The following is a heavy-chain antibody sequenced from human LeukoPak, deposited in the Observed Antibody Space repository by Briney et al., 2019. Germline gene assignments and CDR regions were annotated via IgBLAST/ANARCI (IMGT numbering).Heavy chain of an antibody. CDR1: GGSLSRGSYY. J-gene: IGHJ4*02. D-gene: IGHD3-22*01. CDR2: IYTRGST. CDR3: ARAHYYDSSGYL. V-gene: IGHV4-61*02. Sequence: SQTLSLTCTVSGGSLSRGSYYWSWIRQPAGKGLEWIGRIYTRGSTNYNPSLQSRVTISDDTSNNQCSLKLSSVTAADTAVYYCARAHYYDSSGYLWGQGTLVTVSS.